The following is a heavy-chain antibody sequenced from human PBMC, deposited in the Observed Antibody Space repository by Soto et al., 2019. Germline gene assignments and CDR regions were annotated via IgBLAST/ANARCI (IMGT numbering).Heavy chain of an antibody. V-gene: IGHV4-39*01. CDR3: ARQSSGWYNWFDP. J-gene: IGHJ5*02. D-gene: IGHD6-19*01. Sequence: WIRQPPGKGLEWIGSIYYSGSIYYNPSLKSRVTLSVDTSKSQFSLKLSSVTAAETAVYYCARQSSGWYNWFDPWGQGTLVTVSS. CDR2: IYYSGSI.